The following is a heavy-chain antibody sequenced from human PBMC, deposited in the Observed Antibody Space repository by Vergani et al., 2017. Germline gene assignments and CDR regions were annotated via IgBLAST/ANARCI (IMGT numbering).Heavy chain of an antibody. CDR3: AMGFTRCTNGVCSRGWGWFDP. Sequence: QVQLVQSGAEVKKPGASVKVSCKASGYTFTSYAMHWVRQAPGQRLEWMGWINTGNGNTKYSQKFQGRVTITRDTSASTAYMELSSLRSEDTAVYYGAMGFTRCTNGVCSRGWGWFDPWGQGTLVTVSS. CDR1: GYTFTSYA. J-gene: IGHJ5*02. V-gene: IGHV1-3*04. D-gene: IGHD2-8*01. CDR2: INTGNGNT.